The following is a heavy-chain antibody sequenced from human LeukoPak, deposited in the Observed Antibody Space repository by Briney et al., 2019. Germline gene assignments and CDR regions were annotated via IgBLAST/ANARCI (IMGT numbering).Heavy chain of an antibody. J-gene: IGHJ6*03. CDR2: IIPISGTA. V-gene: IGHV1-69*13. CDR1: GYTFTSYY. Sequence: GASVKVSCKASGYTFTSYYMHWVRQAPGQGLEWMGGIIPISGTANYAQKFQGRVTITADESTSTAYMELSSLRSEDTAVYYCARVTHPHYYYYMDVWGKGTTVTISS. CDR3: ARVTHPHYYYYMDV.